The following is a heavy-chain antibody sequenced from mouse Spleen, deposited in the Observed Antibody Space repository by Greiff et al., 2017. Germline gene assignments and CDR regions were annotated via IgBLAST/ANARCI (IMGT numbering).Heavy chain of an antibody. CDR2: ISSGSSTI. CDR1: GFTFSDYG. CDR3: ARVNWYFDV. V-gene: IGHV5-17*01. Sequence: VQLKESGGGLVKPGGSLKLSCAASGFTFSDYGMHWVRQAPEKGLEWVAYISSGSSTIYYADTVKGRFTISRDNAKNTLFLQMTSLRSEDTAMYYCARVNWYFDVWGTGTTVTVSS. J-gene: IGHJ1*03.